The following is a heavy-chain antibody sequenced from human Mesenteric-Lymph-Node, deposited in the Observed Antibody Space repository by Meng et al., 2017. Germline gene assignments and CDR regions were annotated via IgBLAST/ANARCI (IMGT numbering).Heavy chain of an antibody. Sequence: GESLKTSCAASGFTFYKYAMSWVRQAPGKGLEWVSYISSSGSTIYYADSVKGRFTISRDNSKNTLCLQMDSLRAEDTAMFYCAKESSNNKGYFYFVDWGQGPLVTVSS. V-gene: IGHV3-23*01. J-gene: IGHJ4*02. D-gene: IGHD3-22*01. CDR2: ISSSGSTI. CDR1: GFTFYKYA. CDR3: AKESSNNKGYFYFVD.